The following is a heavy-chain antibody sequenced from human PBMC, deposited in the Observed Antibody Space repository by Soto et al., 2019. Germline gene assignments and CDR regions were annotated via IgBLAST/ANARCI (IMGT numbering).Heavy chain of an antibody. V-gene: IGHV3-53*01. CDR1: GFTVSSNY. CDR3: ARDGYYDSSGFAKDY. Sequence: EVQLVESGGGLIQPGGSLRLSCAASGFTVSSNYMSWVRQAPGKGLEWVSVIYSGGSTYYADSVKGRFTISRDNSKNTRYLQMNSLRAEDTAVYYCARDGYYDSSGFAKDYWGQGTLVTVSS. CDR2: IYSGGST. D-gene: IGHD3-22*01. J-gene: IGHJ4*02.